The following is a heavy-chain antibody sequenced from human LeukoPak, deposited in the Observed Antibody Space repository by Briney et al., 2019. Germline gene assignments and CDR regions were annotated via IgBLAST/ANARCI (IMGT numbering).Heavy chain of an antibody. V-gene: IGHV3-48*02. CDR1: GFTFTSYS. Sequence: PGGSLRLSCAASGFTFTSYSMNWVRQAPGKGLEWLSYIGSGSATIYYADSVKGRFTISRDNAKNSLYLQMNSLRDEDTAVYYCARDPYGGNSRWYSGLWGRGTLVSVSS. CDR2: IGSGSATI. D-gene: IGHD4-23*01. CDR3: ARDPYGGNSRWYSGL. J-gene: IGHJ2*01.